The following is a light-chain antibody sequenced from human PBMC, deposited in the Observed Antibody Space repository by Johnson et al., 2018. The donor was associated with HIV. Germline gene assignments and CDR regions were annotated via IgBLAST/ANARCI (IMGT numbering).Light chain of an antibody. V-gene: IGLV1-51*02. CDR2: ENN. Sequence: QPVLTQPPSVSAAPGQKVTISCSGSSSNIGNNYVSWYQQLPGTAPKLLIYENNKRPSGIPDRFSGSKSGTSATLDITGLQTGDEADYYCGTWDNSLNVYVFGTGTKFTVL. CDR3: GTWDNSLNVYV. CDR1: SSNIGNNY. J-gene: IGLJ1*01.